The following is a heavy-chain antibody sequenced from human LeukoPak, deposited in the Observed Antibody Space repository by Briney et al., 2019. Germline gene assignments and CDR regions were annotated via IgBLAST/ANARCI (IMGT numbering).Heavy chain of an antibody. Sequence: GGSLRLSCAASGFTFSNFGMHWVRQAPGKGLEWVAFIRYDGSNKYYVDSVKGRFTISRDNSKNTLSLQMNSLRPEDTAVYYCAIKGFESITVPGTFDDWGQGILVTVSS. CDR3: AIKGFESITVPGTFDD. CDR2: IRYDGSNK. CDR1: GFTFSNFG. J-gene: IGHJ4*02. V-gene: IGHV3-30*02. D-gene: IGHD6-19*01.